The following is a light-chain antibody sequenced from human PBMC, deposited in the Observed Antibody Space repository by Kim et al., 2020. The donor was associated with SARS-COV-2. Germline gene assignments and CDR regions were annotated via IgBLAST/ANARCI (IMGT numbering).Light chain of an antibody. V-gene: IGLV5-37*01. J-gene: IGLJ3*02. Sequence: CTLPSDINVGSYNRYWYQQKPGSPPRYLLYYYSDSDKGQGSGVPSRFSGSKDASANTGILLISGLQSEDEADYYCMIWPSNAPNWVFGGGTQLTVL. CDR3: MIWPSNAPNWV. CDR1: SDINVGSYN. CDR2: YYSDSDK.